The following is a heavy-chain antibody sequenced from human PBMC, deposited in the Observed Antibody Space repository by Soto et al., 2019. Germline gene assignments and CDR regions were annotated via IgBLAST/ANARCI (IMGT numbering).Heavy chain of an antibody. D-gene: IGHD3-10*01. CDR2: ISYDESSK. J-gene: IGHJ4*02. V-gene: IGHV3-30*18. Sequence: GGSLRLSCAASGFTFSNYGMHWVRQAPGKGLEWVAVISYDESSKYYADSVKGRFTISRDTSKNTLYLQMNSLRAEDTAVYYCAKDLSPGEFLPAANWGQGTLVTVSS. CDR3: AKDLSPGEFLPAAN. CDR1: GFTFSNYG.